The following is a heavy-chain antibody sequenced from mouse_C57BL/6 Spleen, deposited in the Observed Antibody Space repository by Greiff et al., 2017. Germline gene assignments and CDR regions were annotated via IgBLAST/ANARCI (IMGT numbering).Heavy chain of an antibody. D-gene: IGHD4-1*01. CDR3: ATNWDEYYFDY. Sequence: QVQLQQPGAELVKPGASVKLSCKASGYTFTSYWMQWVKQRPGQGLEWIGEIDPSDSYTNYNQKFKGKATLTVDTSSSTAYMQLSSLTSEDSAVYYCATNWDEYYFDYWGQGTTLTVSS. J-gene: IGHJ2*01. V-gene: IGHV1-50*01. CDR2: IDPSDSYT. CDR1: GYTFTSYW.